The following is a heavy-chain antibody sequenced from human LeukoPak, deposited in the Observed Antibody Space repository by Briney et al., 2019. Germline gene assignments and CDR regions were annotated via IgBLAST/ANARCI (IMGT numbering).Heavy chain of an antibody. CDR1: GGTFSSYA. V-gene: IGHV1-69*13. CDR3: ASALYGWFDP. Sequence: LVKVSCKASGGTFSSYAISWVRQAPGQGLEWMGGIIPIFGTANYAQKFQGRVTITADESTSTAYMELSSLRSEDTAVYYCASALYGWFDPWGQGTLVTVSS. J-gene: IGHJ5*02. D-gene: IGHD2-8*01. CDR2: IIPIFGTA.